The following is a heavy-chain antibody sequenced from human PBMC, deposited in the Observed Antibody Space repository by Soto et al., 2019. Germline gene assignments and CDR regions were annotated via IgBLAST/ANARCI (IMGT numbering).Heavy chain of an antibody. Sequence: ASVKVSCKVSGYTLTELSMHWVRQAPGKGLEWKGGFDPEDGETIYAQKFQGRVTMTEDTSTDTAYVELSSLRSEDTAVYYCATDRLYGDYDCNYWGQGTLVTVSS. D-gene: IGHD4-17*01. CDR3: ATDRLYGDYDCNY. CDR1: GYTLTELS. J-gene: IGHJ4*02. CDR2: FDPEDGET. V-gene: IGHV1-24*01.